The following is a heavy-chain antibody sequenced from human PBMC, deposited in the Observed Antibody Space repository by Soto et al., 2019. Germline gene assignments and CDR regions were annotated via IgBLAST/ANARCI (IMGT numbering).Heavy chain of an antibody. CDR1: GYTFTSYD. CDR2: MNPNSGNT. V-gene: IGHV1-8*01. Sequence: ASVKVSCKAPGYTFTSYDINWVRQATGQGLEWMGWMNPNSGNTGYAQKFQGRVTMTRNTSISTAYMELSSLRSEDTAVYYCASSGYCSGGSCYGGDYYMDVWGKGTTVTVSS. D-gene: IGHD2-15*01. CDR3: ASSGYCSGGSCYGGDYYMDV. J-gene: IGHJ6*03.